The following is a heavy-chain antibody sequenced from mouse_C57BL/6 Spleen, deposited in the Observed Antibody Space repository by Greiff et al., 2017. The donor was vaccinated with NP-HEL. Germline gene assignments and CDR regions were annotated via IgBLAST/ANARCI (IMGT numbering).Heavy chain of an antibody. D-gene: IGHD6-1*01. V-gene: IGHV1-55*01. CDR2: IYPGSGST. J-gene: IGHJ1*03. CDR1: GYTFTSYW. CDR3: ARGEPHFDV. Sequence: QVQLQHPGAELVKPGASVKMSCKASGYTFTSYWITWVKQRPGLGLEWIGDIYPGSGSTNYNEKFKSKATLTVDTSSSTAYMQLSSLTSEDSAVYYCARGEPHFDVWGTGTTVTVSS.